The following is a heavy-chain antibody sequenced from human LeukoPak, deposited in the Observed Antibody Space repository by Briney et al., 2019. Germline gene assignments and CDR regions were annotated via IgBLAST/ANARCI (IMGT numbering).Heavy chain of an antibody. Sequence: KPSETLSLTCTVSGGSISSSSYYWGWIRQPPGKGLEWIGSIYYSGSTYYNPSLKSRVTISVDTSKNQFSLKLSSVTAADTAVYYCARGSSSGYYYAPIFDYWGQGTLVTVSS. V-gene: IGHV4-39*01. CDR2: IYYSGST. CDR1: GGSISSSSYY. J-gene: IGHJ4*02. CDR3: ARGSSSGYYYAPIFDY. D-gene: IGHD3-22*01.